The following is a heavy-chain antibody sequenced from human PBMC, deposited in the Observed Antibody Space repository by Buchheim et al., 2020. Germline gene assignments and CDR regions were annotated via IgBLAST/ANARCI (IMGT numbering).Heavy chain of an antibody. V-gene: IGHV3-7*01. D-gene: IGHD3-3*01. CDR2: IKQDGSEK. CDR1: GFTFSSYW. Sequence: EVQLVESGGGLVQPGGSLRLSCAASGFTFSSYWMSWVRQAQGKGLEWVANIKQDGSEKYYVDSVKGRFTISRDNAKNSLYLPMNSLRAEYTAVYYCARDRHNYDCWSGYHPGPYYYYGMDVWGQGTT. J-gene: IGHJ6*02. CDR3: ARDRHNYDCWSGYHPGPYYYYGMDV.